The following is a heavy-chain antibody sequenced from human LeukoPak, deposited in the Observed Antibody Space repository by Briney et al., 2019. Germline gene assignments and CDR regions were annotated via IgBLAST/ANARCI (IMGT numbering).Heavy chain of an antibody. Sequence: ASVKVSCKPCGYTFTNYFLHWLRQAPRQPLEWMRWISTNGGVTKYTKKFQGRVTMTRDTSISTAYMELTGLTSDDSAVYYCSNPKDGYNFHHWGQGTLVTVSS. CDR2: ISTNGGVT. J-gene: IGHJ4*02. CDR1: GYTFTNYF. D-gene: IGHD5-24*01. V-gene: IGHV1-2*02. CDR3: SNPKDGYNFHH.